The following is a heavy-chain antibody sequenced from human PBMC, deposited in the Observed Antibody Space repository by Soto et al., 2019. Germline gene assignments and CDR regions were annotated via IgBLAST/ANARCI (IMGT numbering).Heavy chain of an antibody. V-gene: IGHV1-69*13. CDR3: ARAYARSSPMDV. Sequence: SVKVSCKASGGTFSSYAISWVRQAPGQGLEWMGGIIPIFGTANYAQKFQGRVTITADESTSTAYMELSSLRSEDTAAYYCARAYARSSPMDVWGQGTTVTVYS. CDR1: GGTFSSYA. J-gene: IGHJ6*02. CDR2: IIPIFGTA. D-gene: IGHD3-16*01.